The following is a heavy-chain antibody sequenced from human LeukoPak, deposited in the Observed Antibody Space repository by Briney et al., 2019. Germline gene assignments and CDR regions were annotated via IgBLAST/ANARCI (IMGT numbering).Heavy chain of an antibody. V-gene: IGHV4-39*07. CDR3: ARRCSSTSCYRGGAFDI. CDR1: GGSISSSTYY. J-gene: IGHJ3*02. D-gene: IGHD2-2*02. CDR2: IYYSGST. Sequence: SETLSLTCTVSGGSISSSTYYWGWIRQPPGKGLEWIGNIYYSGSTNYNPSLKSRVTISVDTSKDQFSLKLSSVTAADTAVYYCARRCSSTSCYRGGAFDIWGQGTMVTVSS.